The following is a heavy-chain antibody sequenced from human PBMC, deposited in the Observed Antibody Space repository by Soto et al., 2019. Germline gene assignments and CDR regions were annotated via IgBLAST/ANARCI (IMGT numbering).Heavy chain of an antibody. CDR3: ANMFRDYVWGSYRYYY. J-gene: IGHJ4*02. Sequence: GGSLRLSCAASGFTFSSYAMSWVRQAPGKGLEWVSAISGSGGSTYYADSVKGRFTISRDNSKNTLYLQMNSLRAEDTAVYYCANMFRDYVWGSYRYYYRAQRTPVTVSS. CDR1: GFTFSSYA. V-gene: IGHV3-23*01. D-gene: IGHD3-16*02. CDR2: ISGSGGST.